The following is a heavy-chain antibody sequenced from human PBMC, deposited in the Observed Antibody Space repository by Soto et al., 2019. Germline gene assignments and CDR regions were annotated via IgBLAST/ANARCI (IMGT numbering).Heavy chain of an antibody. CDR1: GYSFTDYY. CDR3: ARDLYGRSGISFQY. D-gene: IGHD2-15*01. CDR2: ISPNSGGT. J-gene: IGHJ1*01. V-gene: IGHV1-2*04. Sequence: ASVKVSCKASGYSFTDYYIHWVRQAPGQGLEWMGWISPNSGGTNYAQKFQGWVTMTRDTSISTASMDLTRLTSDGTAVYFCARDLYGRSGISFQYWGQGTLVTVSS.